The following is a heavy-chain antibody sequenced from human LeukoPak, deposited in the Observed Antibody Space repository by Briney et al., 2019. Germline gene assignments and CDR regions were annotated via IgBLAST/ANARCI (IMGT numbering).Heavy chain of an antibody. D-gene: IGHD5-18*01. CDR1: GFIFSSYG. V-gene: IGHV3-23*01. CDR2: ISGSGGST. Sequence: PGGSLRLSCAASGFIFSSYGMYWVRQAPGKGLEWVSAISGSGGSTYYADSVKGRFTISRDNSKNTLYLQMNSLRAEDTAVYYCATGGTGGYSYGNQYYFDYWGQGTLVTVSS. J-gene: IGHJ4*02. CDR3: ATGGTGGYSYGNQYYFDY.